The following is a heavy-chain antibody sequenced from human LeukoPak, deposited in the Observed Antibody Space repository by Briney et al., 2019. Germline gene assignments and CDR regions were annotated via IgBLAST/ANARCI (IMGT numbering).Heavy chain of an antibody. CDR1: GFTFRSYG. V-gene: IGHV3-33*06. CDR2: IWYDGSNK. Sequence: PGRSLRLSCAASGFTFRSYGMHWVRQAPGRGLEWVAVIWYDGSNKYYADSVKGRFTISRDNSKNTLYLQMNSLRAEDTAVYYCAKDSAGTTSYFDYWGRGTLVTVSS. CDR3: AKDSAGTTSYFDY. D-gene: IGHD1-7*01. J-gene: IGHJ4*02.